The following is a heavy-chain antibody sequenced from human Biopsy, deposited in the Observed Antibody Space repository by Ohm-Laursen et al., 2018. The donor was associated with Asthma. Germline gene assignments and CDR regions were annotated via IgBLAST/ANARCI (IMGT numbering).Heavy chain of an antibody. Sequence: SLRLSCAASGFTFDDYAMHWVRQAPGKGLEWVSGVSWNSGSIDYADSVEGRFTISRDNAKNSLYLQMNSLRGADTALYYCVKDIRLQLWGFDSWGQGTLVTVSS. CDR2: VSWNSGSI. CDR1: GFTFDDYA. CDR3: VKDIRLQLWGFDS. V-gene: IGHV3-9*01. D-gene: IGHD6-13*01. J-gene: IGHJ4*02.